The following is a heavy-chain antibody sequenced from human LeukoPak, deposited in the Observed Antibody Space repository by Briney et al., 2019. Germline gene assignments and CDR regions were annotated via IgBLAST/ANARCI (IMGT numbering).Heavy chain of an antibody. CDR3: ASCISPYSSSSAYYYYYYMDV. V-gene: IGHV3-53*01. D-gene: IGHD6-6*01. Sequence: GGSLRLSCAASGLTVSSNYMSWVRQAPGKGLEWVSVIYSGGSTYYADSVKGRFTISRDNSKNTLYLQMNSLRAEDTAVYYCASCISPYSSSSAYYYYYYMDVWGKGTTVTVSS. J-gene: IGHJ6*03. CDR1: GLTVSSNY. CDR2: IYSGGST.